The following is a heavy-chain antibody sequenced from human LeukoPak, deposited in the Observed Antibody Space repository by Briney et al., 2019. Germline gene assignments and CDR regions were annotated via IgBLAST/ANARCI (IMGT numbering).Heavy chain of an antibody. V-gene: IGHV4-59*01. CDR3: ASYSYYYDSSGYFDY. D-gene: IGHD3-22*01. Sequence: SETLTLTRTVSGGSISSYYWSWIRQPPGKGLEWIGYIYYSGSTNYNPSLKGRVTISVDTSKNQFSLKLSSVTAADTAVYYCASYSYYYDSSGYFDYWGQGTLVTVSS. J-gene: IGHJ4*02. CDR2: IYYSGST. CDR1: GGSISSYY.